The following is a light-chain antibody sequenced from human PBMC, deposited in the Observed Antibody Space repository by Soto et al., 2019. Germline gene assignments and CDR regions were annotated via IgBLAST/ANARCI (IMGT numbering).Light chain of an antibody. CDR2: EVS. CDR1: SSDIGAYKY. J-gene: IGLJ2*01. Sequence: QSALTHPASVSGSPGQSVTISCTGTSSDIGAYKYVSWYQHHPGKSPRLLIYEVSNRPSGVSNRFSASKSGNTASLTISGLQAEDEADYFCCSYRSSSTLVFGGGTKVTVL. CDR3: CSYRSSSTLV. V-gene: IGLV2-14*01.